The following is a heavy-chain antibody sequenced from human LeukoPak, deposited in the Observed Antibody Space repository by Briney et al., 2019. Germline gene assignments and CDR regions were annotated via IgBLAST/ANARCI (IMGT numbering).Heavy chain of an antibody. CDR3: AREDGTAMDNAFDI. Sequence: SETLSLTCTVSGYSISSGYYWGWIRQPPGKGLEWIGIIYHSGRTYYNPSLKSRVTISEDPSKNQFSLKLRSVTAADTAVYYCAREDGTAMDNAFDIWSQGTMVTVSS. CDR1: GYSISSGYY. J-gene: IGHJ3*02. D-gene: IGHD5-18*01. V-gene: IGHV4-38-2*02. CDR2: IYHSGRT.